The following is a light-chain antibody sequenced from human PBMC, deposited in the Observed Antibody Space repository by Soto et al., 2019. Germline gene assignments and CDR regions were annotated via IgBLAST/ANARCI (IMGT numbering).Light chain of an antibody. CDR2: DVS. CDR1: QSVSSF. J-gene: IGKJ2*01. CDR3: QQRTDWPPVNT. Sequence: EIVLTQSPVTLSLSPGDRATLSCRPSQSVSSFLAWYQQKPGQPPRLLIYDVSNRAAGIPARFSGSGSGTDFTPPLSSLDPEDFAVYYWQQRTDWPPVNTLGQGTNLEIK. V-gene: IGKV3-11*01.